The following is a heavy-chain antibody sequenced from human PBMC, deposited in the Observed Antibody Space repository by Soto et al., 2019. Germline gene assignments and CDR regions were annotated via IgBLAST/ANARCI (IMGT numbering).Heavy chain of an antibody. J-gene: IGHJ3*02. Sequence: PGGSLSLSSAASGFTFSTYAMIWVRQAPGKGLEWVSAINAGGSDTYYADSVKGRFTISRDNSIRTLFLQMNSLRTEDTAVYYCAHPRGYGVFDAYDIWGQGALVTVSS. V-gene: IGHV3-23*01. CDR1: GFTFSTYA. CDR2: INAGGSDT. CDR3: AHPRGYGVFDAYDI. D-gene: IGHD2-8*01.